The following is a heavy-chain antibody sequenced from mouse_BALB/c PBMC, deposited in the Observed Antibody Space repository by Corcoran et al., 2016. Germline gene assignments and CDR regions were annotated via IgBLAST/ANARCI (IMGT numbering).Heavy chain of an antibody. D-gene: IGHD1-1*01. CDR3: ASGSSYFDY. CDR2: ISYDGSN. Sequence: DVQLQESGPGLVKPSQSLSLTCSVTGYSITSGYYWNWIRQFPGNKLEWMGYISYDGSNNYNPSLKNRISITRDTSTNQFFLKLNSLTTEDTATYYCASGSSYFDYWGQGTTLTVSS. V-gene: IGHV3-6*02. CDR1: GYSITSGYY. J-gene: IGHJ2*01.